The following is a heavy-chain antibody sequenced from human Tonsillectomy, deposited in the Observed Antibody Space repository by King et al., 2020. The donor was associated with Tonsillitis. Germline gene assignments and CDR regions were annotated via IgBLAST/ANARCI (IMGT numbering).Heavy chain of an antibody. CDR3: ARVFRGLVGARGSHMDV. J-gene: IGHJ6*03. CDR1: GGSFSGYY. Sequence: VQLQQWGAGLLKASETLSLTCAVFGGSFSGYYWNWIRQPPGKGLEWIGEINHSGSTNYNPSLKTRVIISEDTSKKQFSLKLSSLTAADTAVYYCARVFRGLVGARGSHMDVWGKGTTVTVSS. D-gene: IGHD1-26*01. V-gene: IGHV4-34*01. CDR2: INHSGST.